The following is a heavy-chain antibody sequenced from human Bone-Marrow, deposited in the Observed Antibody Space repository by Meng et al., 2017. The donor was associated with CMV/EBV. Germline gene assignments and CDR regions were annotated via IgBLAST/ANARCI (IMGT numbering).Heavy chain of an antibody. J-gene: IGHJ4*02. Sequence: SVCSISSRNLWGYVRHPPGQGLEWIGEIYHRGITNYNPSLKSRVTISVDKSKNQFSLKLSSVTAADTAVYYCARSTDYGDYYFDYWGQGTLVTVSS. D-gene: IGHD4-17*01. V-gene: IGHV4-4*02. CDR3: ARSTDYGDYYFDY. CDR1: VCSISSRNL. CDR2: IYHRGIT.